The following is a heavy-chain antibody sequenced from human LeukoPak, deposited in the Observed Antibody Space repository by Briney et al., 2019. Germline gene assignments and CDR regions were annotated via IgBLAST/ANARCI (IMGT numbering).Heavy chain of an antibody. V-gene: IGHV3-48*03. J-gene: IGHJ4*02. Sequence: GGSLRLSCAASGFTFSSYEMNWVRQAPGKGLEWVSYISSSGSTIYYADSVKGRFTISRDNAKNSLYLQMNILRAEDTAVYYCARDPLSYYGSSYYFDYWGQGTLVTVSS. CDR2: ISSSGSTI. CDR1: GFTFSSYE. CDR3: ARDPLSYYGSSYYFDY. D-gene: IGHD3-10*01.